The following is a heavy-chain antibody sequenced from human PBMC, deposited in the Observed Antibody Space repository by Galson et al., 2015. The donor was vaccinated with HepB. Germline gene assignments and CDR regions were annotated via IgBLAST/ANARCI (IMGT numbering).Heavy chain of an antibody. CDR2: TRPDENNK. V-gene: IGHV3-30*02. CDR1: GFTFSSYG. Sequence: SLRLSCAVSGFTFSSYGMHWVRQVPGKGLEWVAFTRPDENNKYYGDSVKGRFTIARDNSKNTLYLQMNGLRAEDTAVYYCAKGSDYYGSGTYHNGALYSDHWGQGTLVTVSS. D-gene: IGHD3-10*01. J-gene: IGHJ4*02. CDR3: AKGSDYYGSGTYHNGALYSDH.